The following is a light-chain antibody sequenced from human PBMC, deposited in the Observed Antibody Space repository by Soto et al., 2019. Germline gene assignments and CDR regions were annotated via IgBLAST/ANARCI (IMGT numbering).Light chain of an antibody. CDR2: GAS. Sequence: EIVMTQSPATLSVSRGERATLSCRASQSFSSNLAWYQLKPGQAPRLLIYGASTRATGVPARFSGSGSGTEFTLTISSLQSEDFAVYYCQQYNDWWTFGQGTKVDIK. CDR1: QSFSSN. V-gene: IGKV3-15*01. J-gene: IGKJ1*01. CDR3: QQYNDWWT.